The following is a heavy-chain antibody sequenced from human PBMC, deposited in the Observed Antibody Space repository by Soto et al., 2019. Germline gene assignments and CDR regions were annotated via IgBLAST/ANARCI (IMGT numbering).Heavy chain of an antibody. Sequence: PGGSLRLSCAASGFTPTTTPLSWVRQPPGKGLEWVTTISGTASRTYYVDSVKGRFFISRDNSKNTVPLQMNNLKLDDTAVYYCATSFRYFDNWGQGTRVTVSS. J-gene: IGHJ4*02. V-gene: IGHV3-23*01. CDR2: ISGTASRT. CDR1: GFTPTTTP. CDR3: ATSFRYFDN. D-gene: IGHD3-9*01.